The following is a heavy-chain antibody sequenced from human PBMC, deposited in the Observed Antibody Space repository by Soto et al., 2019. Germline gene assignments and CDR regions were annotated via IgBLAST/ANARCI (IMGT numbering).Heavy chain of an antibody. CDR1: RFTFSHYA. V-gene: IGHV3-30*18. CDR3: AKGGRQWLLTADFNY. D-gene: IGHD6-19*01. Sequence: GGSLRLSCAASRFTFSHYAMPWVLQAPGKGLEWVAVVSHDGRNTHYADSVKGRFTISRDSSKNTVSLEMTSLRAEDTAVYYCAKGGRQWLLTADFNYWGQGALVTVSS. J-gene: IGHJ4*02. CDR2: VSHDGRNT.